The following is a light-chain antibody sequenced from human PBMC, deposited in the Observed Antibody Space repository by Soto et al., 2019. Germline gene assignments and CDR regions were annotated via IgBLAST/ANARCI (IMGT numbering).Light chain of an antibody. J-gene: IGKJ5*01. CDR1: QSVRSY. CDR3: QQRSNWPRAIT. CDR2: DAS. Sequence: EIVLTQSPATLSLSPGERATLSCRASQSVRSYLAWYQQKPGQAPRLLNDDASNRAAGIPARFSGSGYGTDFTLTISSLGPEDFAVYYCQQRSNWPRAITFGQGTRLEI. V-gene: IGKV3-11*01.